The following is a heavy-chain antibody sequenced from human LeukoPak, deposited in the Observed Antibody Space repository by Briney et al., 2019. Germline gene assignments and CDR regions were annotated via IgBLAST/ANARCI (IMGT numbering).Heavy chain of an antibody. J-gene: IGHJ4*02. Sequence: SETLSLTCTVPGGSIGSSAYSWGWIRQPPGKGLEWIGSISYTGTTYYNPSLKSRVTISLDTSKNQFSLKLISVTAADTALYYCAREGPHGSGIYYNPLDYWGQGALVIVSS. CDR3: AREGPHGSGIYYNPLDY. D-gene: IGHD3-10*01. CDR1: GGSIGSSAYS. V-gene: IGHV4-39*02. CDR2: ISYTGTT.